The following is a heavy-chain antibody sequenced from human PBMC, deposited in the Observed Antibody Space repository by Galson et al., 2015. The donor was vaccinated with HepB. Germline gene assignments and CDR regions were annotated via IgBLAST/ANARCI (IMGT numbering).Heavy chain of an antibody. CDR2: IYSGGST. CDR1: GFTVSSNY. Sequence: SLRLSCAASGFTVSSNYMSWVRQAPGKGLEWVSVIYSGGSTYYADSVKGRFTISRDNSKNTLYLQMNSLRAEDTAVYYCARAPTGHYYDSSGDYGYYYGMDVWGQGTTVTVSS. D-gene: IGHD3-22*01. J-gene: IGHJ6*02. V-gene: IGHV3-53*01. CDR3: ARAPTGHYYDSSGDYGYYYGMDV.